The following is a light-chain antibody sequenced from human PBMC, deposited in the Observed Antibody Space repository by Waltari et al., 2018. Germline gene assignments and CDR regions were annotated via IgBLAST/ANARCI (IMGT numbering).Light chain of an antibody. CDR3: QYYSTSPPYT. CDR1: QSISSSY. V-gene: IGKV3-20*01. Sequence: EIVLTQSPGTLSLSPGERATLSCRASQSISSSYLAWYQQKLGQAPRLFIYRASTRATGIPDRFSGSGSGTDFTLTVSRLEPEDFAVYYCQYYSTSPPYTFGQGTKLEIK. J-gene: IGKJ2*01. CDR2: RAS.